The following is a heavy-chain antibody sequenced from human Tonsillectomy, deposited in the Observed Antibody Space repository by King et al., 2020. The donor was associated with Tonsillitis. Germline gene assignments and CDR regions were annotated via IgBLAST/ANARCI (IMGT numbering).Heavy chain of an antibody. CDR3: ARDDSSGYFLVY. V-gene: IGHV3-21*06. CDR1: GFSFSSYS. CDR2: ISSNGNYT. J-gene: IGHJ4*02. Sequence: VQLVESGGGLVKPGGSLRLSCAASGFSFSSYSMNWGRQAPGKGLEWVASISSNGNYTYYADSLKGRFTISRDNAKNSLYLQMNSRRAEDTAVYYCARDDSSGYFLVYWGQGTLVTVSS. D-gene: IGHD3-22*01.